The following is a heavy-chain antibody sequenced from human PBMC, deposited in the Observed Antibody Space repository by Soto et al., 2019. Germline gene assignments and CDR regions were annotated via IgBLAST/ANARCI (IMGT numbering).Heavy chain of an antibody. V-gene: IGHV3-74*01. Sequence: EVPLVESGGGLVQPWESLRLSCAASGFTFDYYWMHWVRQAPGKGLVWVSRVHSDGTTTTYADSVKGRFTISRDNARNTVSLQMGSLRAEDTAIYYCARGDRGGFDLWGHGTVVTVSS. CDR2: VHSDGTTT. CDR1: GFTFDYYW. CDR3: ARGDRGGFDL. D-gene: IGHD3-10*01. J-gene: IGHJ3*01.